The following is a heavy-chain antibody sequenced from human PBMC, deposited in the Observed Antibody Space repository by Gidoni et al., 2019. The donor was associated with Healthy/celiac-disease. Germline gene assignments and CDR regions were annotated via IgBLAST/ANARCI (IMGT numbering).Heavy chain of an antibody. CDR2: MNPNRGNT. V-gene: IGHV1-8*01. CDR1: GYTLTSYA. D-gene: IGHD5-18*01. J-gene: IGHJ6*02. CDR3: ARVYLGWPPTIQLWSYYYYGMDV. Sequence: QVQLVQSGAEVKKPGASVKVYCKAYGYTLTSYAINWVRQANGQGLEWMGWMNPNRGNTGYAQKFQGRVTMTRNTSISTAYMELSRLRSEDTAVYYCARVYLGWPPTIQLWSYYYYGMDVWGQGTTVTVSS.